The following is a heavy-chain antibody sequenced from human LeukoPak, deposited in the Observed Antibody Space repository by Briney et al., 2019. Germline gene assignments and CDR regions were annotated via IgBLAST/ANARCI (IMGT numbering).Heavy chain of an antibody. D-gene: IGHD6-13*01. J-gene: IGHJ4*02. V-gene: IGHV3-23*01. CDR3: AKDPLEASPAAPKPIDY. CDR2: ISGSGGST. Sequence: GGSLRLSCAASGFTFSSYAMSWVRQAPGKGLEWVSAISGSGGSTYYADSVKGRFTISRDNSKNTLYLQMNSLRAEDTAVYYCAKDPLEASPAAPKPIDYWGQGTLVTVSS. CDR1: GFTFSSYA.